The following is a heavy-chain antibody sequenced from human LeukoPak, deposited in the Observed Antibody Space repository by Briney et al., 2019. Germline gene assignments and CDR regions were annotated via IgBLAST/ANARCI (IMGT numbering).Heavy chain of an antibody. D-gene: IGHD1-26*01. Sequence: GGSLRLSCAASGFTFSSYGMHWVRQAPGKGLEWVAFIRYDGSNKYYADSVKGRFTISRDNSKNTLYLQMNSLRAEDTAVYYCAKYQVVGATGFDYWGQGTLVTVPS. CDR1: GFTFSSYG. V-gene: IGHV3-30*02. CDR2: IRYDGSNK. CDR3: AKYQVVGATGFDY. J-gene: IGHJ4*02.